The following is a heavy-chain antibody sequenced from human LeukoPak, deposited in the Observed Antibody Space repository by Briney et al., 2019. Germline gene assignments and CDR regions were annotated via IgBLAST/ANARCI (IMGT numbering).Heavy chain of an antibody. J-gene: IGHJ4*02. Sequence: PSETLSLTCTVSGGSISSYYWSWIRQPAGKGLEWIGRIYTSGSTNYNPSLKSRVTMSVDTSKNQFSLKLSSVTAADTAVYYCARSSWTYTIFGVATNSFDYWGQGTLVTVSS. V-gene: IGHV4-4*07. CDR1: GGSISSYY. CDR2: IYTSGST. D-gene: IGHD3-3*01. CDR3: ARSSWTYTIFGVATNSFDY.